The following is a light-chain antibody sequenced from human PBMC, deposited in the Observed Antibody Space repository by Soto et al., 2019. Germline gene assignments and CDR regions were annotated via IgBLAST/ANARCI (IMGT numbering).Light chain of an antibody. V-gene: IGKV3-20*01. CDR1: QSLSASY. CDR2: GAS. J-gene: IGKJ1*01. Sequence: FTQSPGPVSLSTGKKPTRSCRASQSLSASYLAWYQQKPGQAPRLLVYGASSRATGIPDRFSGSGSGTDFTLIISRLEPEDFAVYYCQQYGGSSWTFGQGAKVDIK. CDR3: QQYGGSSWT.